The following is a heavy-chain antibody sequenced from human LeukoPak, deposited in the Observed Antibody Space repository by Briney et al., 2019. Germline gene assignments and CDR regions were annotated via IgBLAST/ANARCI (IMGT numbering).Heavy chain of an antibody. V-gene: IGHV3-7*01. CDR2: IKQDGSEK. Sequence: GGSLRLSCAASGFTFSSYWMSWVRQAPGKGLEWVANIKQDGSEKYYVDSVKGRFTISRDNAKNSLYLQMNSLRAEDTAVYYCAGVNDILTGSFDYWGQGTLVTVSS. CDR3: AGVNDILTGSFDY. CDR1: GFTFSSYW. J-gene: IGHJ4*02. D-gene: IGHD3-9*01.